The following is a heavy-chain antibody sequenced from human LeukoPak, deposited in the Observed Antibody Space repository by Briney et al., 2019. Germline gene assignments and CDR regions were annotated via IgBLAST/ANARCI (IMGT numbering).Heavy chain of an antibody. CDR2: VYHSGST. J-gene: IGHJ6*03. D-gene: IGHD6-25*01. CDR3: ARDLSGSMDV. Sequence: PSETLYLTCTVSGFSFSSAYYWGWIRQPPGKGLEWIGNVYHSGSTYFNPSLKSRVTISVDTSQSQFSLKLSAVTAADTAVYYCARDLSGSMDVWGKGTTVTVSS. V-gene: IGHV4-38-2*02. CDR1: GFSFSSAYY.